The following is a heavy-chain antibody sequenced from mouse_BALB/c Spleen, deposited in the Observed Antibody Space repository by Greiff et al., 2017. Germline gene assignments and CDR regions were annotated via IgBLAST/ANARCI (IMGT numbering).Heavy chain of an antibody. CDR3: DFTAGTEFAY. Sequence: VQLQQSGAELVRPGALVKLSCKASGFNIKDYYMHWVKQRPEQGLEWIGWIDPENSNTIYDPKFQGKASITADTSSNTAYLQLSSLTSEDSAVCFCDFTAGTEFAYWGQGTLVTVSA. V-gene: IGHV14-1*02. D-gene: IGHD2-14*01. CDR1: GFNIKDYY. CDR2: IDPENSNT. J-gene: IGHJ3*01.